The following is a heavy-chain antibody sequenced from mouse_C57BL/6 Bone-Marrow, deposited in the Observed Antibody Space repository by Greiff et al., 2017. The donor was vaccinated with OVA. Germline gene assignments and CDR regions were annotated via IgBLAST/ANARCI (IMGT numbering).Heavy chain of an antibody. D-gene: IGHD1-1*01. CDR3: TTGDYYGSSQFAY. CDR1: GFHIKDYY. Sequence: VQLQQSGAELVRPGASVKLSCTASGFHIKDYYMHWVKQRPEQGLEWIGRIDPEDGDTEYAPKFQGKATMTADTSSNTAYLQLSSLTSEDTAVYYCTTGDYYGSSQFAYWGQGTLVTVSA. CDR2: IDPEDGDT. V-gene: IGHV14-1*01. J-gene: IGHJ3*01.